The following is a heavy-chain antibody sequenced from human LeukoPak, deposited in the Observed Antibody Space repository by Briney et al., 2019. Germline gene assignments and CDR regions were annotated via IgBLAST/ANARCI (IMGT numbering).Heavy chain of an antibody. CDR1: GFTFSDYN. J-gene: IGHJ4*02. V-gene: IGHV3-11*04. Sequence: PGGSLRLSCAASGFTFSDYNMNWVRQAPGKGLEWVSYITNGGSTIHHADSVKGRFTISRDNAKNTLYLQMNSLRAEDTAVYYCARAGDILTGYYNEPYDYWGQGTLVTVSS. CDR3: ARAGDILTGYYNEPYDY. D-gene: IGHD3-9*01. CDR2: ITNGGSTI.